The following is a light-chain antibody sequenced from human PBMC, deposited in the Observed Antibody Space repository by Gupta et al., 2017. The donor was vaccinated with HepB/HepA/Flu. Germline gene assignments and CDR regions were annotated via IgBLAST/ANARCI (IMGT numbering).Light chain of an antibody. J-gene: IGKJ2*01. Sequence: DIQMTQSPSSLSASVGDRVTITCRASQSISSYLNCYQQKSGKAPKLLIYAASSLQSGVPSRLSGSGAWTEFTITISRLQPGNFATYYCNQVYSTTYTFGQGTKLEIK. CDR3: NQVYSTTYT. CDR2: AAS. V-gene: IGKV1-39*01. CDR1: QSISSY.